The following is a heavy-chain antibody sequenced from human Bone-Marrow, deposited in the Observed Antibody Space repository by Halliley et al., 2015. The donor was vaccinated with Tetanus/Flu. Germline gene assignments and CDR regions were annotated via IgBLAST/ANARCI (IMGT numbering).Heavy chain of an antibody. D-gene: IGHD1-26*01. CDR3: ATTSSGSYYFYFFDY. Sequence: VQLVQSGAEVKKPGSSVKVSCKVSGHNFNRHAIGWVRQAPGQGLEWMGGIIPIFGAPNYAQKFQGRATITADEFTNTAYMELTSLRSEDTAVYYCATTSSGSYYFYFFDYWGQGSLVTVSS. J-gene: IGHJ4*02. CDR2: IIPIFGAP. V-gene: IGHV1-69*12. CDR1: GHNFNRHA.